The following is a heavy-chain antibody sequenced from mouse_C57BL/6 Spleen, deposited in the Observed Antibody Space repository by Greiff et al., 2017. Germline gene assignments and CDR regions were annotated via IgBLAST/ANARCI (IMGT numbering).Heavy chain of an antibody. CDR2: IYPGDGDT. V-gene: IGHV1-80*01. D-gene: IGHD1-1*01. CDR3: SSEDYYGSSAY. J-gene: IGHJ2*01. CDR1: GYAFSSYW. Sequence: VHLVESGAELVKPGASVKISCKASGYAFSSYWMNWEKQRPGKGLEWIGQIYPGDGDTNYNGKFKGKATLTADKSSSTAYMQLSSLTSEDSAVYFCSSEDYYGSSAYWGQGTTLTVSS.